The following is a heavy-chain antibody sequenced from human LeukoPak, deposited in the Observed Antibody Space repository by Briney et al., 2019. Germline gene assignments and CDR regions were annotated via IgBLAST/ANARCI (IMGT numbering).Heavy chain of an antibody. J-gene: IGHJ4*02. CDR1: GRSMSSGDYY. CDR3: ARVYSSGWYPYYFDY. V-gene: IGHV4-30-4*01. Sequence: PSQTLCLTCAVSGRSMSSGDYYWGWIRQPPGRGRERIVYIYYSGSTYYNPSLKSRVTISVDTSKTQFSLKLSSVTDADTAVCYCARVYSSGWYPYYFDYWGQGTLVTVSS. CDR2: IYYSGST. D-gene: IGHD6-19*01.